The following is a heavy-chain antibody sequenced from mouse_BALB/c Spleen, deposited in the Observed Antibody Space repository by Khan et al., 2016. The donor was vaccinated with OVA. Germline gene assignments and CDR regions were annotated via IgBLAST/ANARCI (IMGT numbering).Heavy chain of an antibody. CDR3: ARENNYGRSCYAMDY. D-gene: IGHD1-1*01. J-gene: IGHJ4*01. V-gene: IGHV1S41*01. Sequence: DLVKPGASVKLSCKASGYTFTSYWINWIKQRPGQGLEWIGRIGPGSSNAYYNDMFKDKATLTVDTSSNTAYIQLISLSSEDSAVYFCARENNYGRSCYAMDYWGQGTSVTVSA. CDR2: IGPGSSNA. CDR1: GYTFTSYW.